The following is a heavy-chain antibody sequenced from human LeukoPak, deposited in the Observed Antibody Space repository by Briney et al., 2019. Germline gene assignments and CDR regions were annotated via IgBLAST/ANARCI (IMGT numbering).Heavy chain of an antibody. Sequence: GASVKVSCKASGYTFTSYGISWVRQAPGQGLEWMGWISAYNGNTNYAQKLQGRVTMTTDTSTSTAYMELRSLRSDDTAVYYCARDQGCSGGSCYWVSYYYYYMDVWGKGTTVTVSS. J-gene: IGHJ6*03. CDR3: ARDQGCSGGSCYWVSYYYYYMDV. V-gene: IGHV1-18*01. CDR2: ISAYNGNT. D-gene: IGHD2-15*01. CDR1: GYTFTSYG.